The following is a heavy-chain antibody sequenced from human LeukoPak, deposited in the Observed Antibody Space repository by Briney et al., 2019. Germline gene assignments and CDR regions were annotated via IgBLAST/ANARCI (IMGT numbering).Heavy chain of an antibody. CDR3: ARDLKAAGTDY. CDR1: GGSFSGYY. Sequence: SETLSLTCAVYGGSFSGYYWSWIRQPPGKGLEWIGEINHSGSTNYNPSLKSRVTISVDTSKNQFSLKLSSVTAADTAVYYCARDLKAAGTDYWGQGTLVTVSS. J-gene: IGHJ4*02. V-gene: IGHV4-34*01. CDR2: INHSGST. D-gene: IGHD6-13*01.